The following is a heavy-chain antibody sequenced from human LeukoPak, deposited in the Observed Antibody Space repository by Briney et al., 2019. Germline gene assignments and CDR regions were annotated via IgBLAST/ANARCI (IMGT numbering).Heavy chain of an antibody. J-gene: IGHJ3*01. CDR3: ANADRYCSGGSCHVPDAFDF. V-gene: IGHV4-30-2*01. Sequence: SQTLSLTCTVSGGSISSGDYYWSWIRQPPGKGLEWIGYIYHSGSTYYNPSLKSRVTISVDRSKNQFSLKLSSVTAADTAVYYCANADRYCSGGSCHVPDAFDFWSRGTMVTVSS. CDR1: GGSISSGDYY. CDR2: IYHSGST. D-gene: IGHD2-15*01.